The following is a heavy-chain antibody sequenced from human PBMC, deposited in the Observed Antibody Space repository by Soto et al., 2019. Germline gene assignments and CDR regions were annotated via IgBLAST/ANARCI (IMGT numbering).Heavy chain of an antibody. CDR3: AMVDVYVTPSPQDV. Sequence: QVQLVQSRAKVKNPGASVKVSCKASGYSFTRYGIAWARQAPGQGLEWMGWINTYNGNTNYAQNLQGRVTLTTDTSTSTAYMELTGLRSNDTAIYYCAMVDVYVTPSPQDVWGQGTTVIVSS. CDR1: GYSFTRYG. D-gene: IGHD3-16*01. CDR2: INTYNGNT. V-gene: IGHV1-18*01. J-gene: IGHJ6*02.